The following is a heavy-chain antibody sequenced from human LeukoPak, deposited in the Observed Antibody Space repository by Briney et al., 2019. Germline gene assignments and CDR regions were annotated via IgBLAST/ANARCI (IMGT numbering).Heavy chain of an antibody. V-gene: IGHV4-34*01. CDR1: GGSFSGYY. J-gene: IGHJ6*03. D-gene: IGHD3-3*01. CDR2: INHSGST. CDR3: ARGLFDLWSGYYPNYYYYYYMDV. Sequence: SETLSLTCAVYGGSFSGYYWSWIRQPPGKGLEWIGEINHSGSTNYNPSLKSRVTISVDTSKNQFSLKLSSVTAADTAVYYCARGLFDLWSGYYPNYYYYYYMDVWGKGTTVTVSS.